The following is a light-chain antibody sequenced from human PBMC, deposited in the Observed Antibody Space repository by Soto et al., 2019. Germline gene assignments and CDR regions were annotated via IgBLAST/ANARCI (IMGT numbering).Light chain of an antibody. CDR1: QSVGSSH. CDR2: GAS. V-gene: IGKV3-20*01. CDR3: QRYGSAPRT. J-gene: IGKJ1*01. Sequence: EIVLTQSPGTLSLSPGERATLSCRASQSVGSSHLAWYQQKPGQAPSLLMYGASSRATGIPDRFSGSGSGTDFTLTISRLEPEDFAEYYCQRYGSAPRTFGQGTKVDIK.